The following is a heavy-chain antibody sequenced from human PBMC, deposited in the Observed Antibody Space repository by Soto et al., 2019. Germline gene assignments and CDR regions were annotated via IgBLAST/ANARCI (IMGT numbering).Heavy chain of an antibody. J-gene: IGHJ4*02. V-gene: IGHV1-18*04. D-gene: IGHD2-8*02. CDR1: GYIFTHYG. CDR2: TSGNNDDT. Sequence: QVQVVQSGTEVKEPGASVKVSCKASGYIFTHYGISWVRQAPGQGLEWMAWTSGNNDDTNYAPNIQDRVTLTTDTCRGTADMELRSLGSDETAVYYCARDERGTCTGSNCSYFDYWGQGTLVTVSS. CDR3: ARDERGTCTGSNCSYFDY.